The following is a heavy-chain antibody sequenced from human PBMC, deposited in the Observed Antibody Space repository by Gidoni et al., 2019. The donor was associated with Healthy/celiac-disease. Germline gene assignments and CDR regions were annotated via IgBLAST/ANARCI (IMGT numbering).Heavy chain of an antibody. CDR2: ISGSGGST. CDR1: GFTFSSYA. CDR3: AKGGYDYVWGTKGPYFDY. D-gene: IGHD3-16*01. V-gene: IGHV3-23*01. J-gene: IGHJ4*02. Sequence: EVQLLESGGGLVQPGGSLRLSCAASGFTFSSYALSWVRQAPGKGLEWVSSISGSGGSTYYADSVKGRFTISRDNSKNTLYLQMNSLRAEDTAVYYCAKGGYDYVWGTKGPYFDYWGQGTLVTVSS.